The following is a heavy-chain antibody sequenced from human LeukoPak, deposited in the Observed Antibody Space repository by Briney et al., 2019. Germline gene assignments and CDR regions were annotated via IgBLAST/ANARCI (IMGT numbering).Heavy chain of an antibody. CDR3: AKRPSDYGDYVSYFDY. D-gene: IGHD4-17*01. CDR2: ISDEGRRK. V-gene: IGHV3-30*18. J-gene: IGHJ4*02. CDR1: GFSFISYG. Sequence: GGSLRLSCAASGFSFISYGMHWVRQAPGKGLEWVGVISDEGRRKDYADSVKGRFTISRDNSKDTLYLQMNSLRAEDTAVYYCAKRPSDYGDYVSYFDYWGQGTLVTVSS.